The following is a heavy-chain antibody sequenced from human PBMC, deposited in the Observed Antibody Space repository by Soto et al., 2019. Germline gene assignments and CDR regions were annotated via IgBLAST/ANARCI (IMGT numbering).Heavy chain of an antibody. J-gene: IGHJ4*02. CDR2: IYYSGST. D-gene: IGHD4-17*01. CDR3: ARWGLYGDAVDY. Sequence: SGTLSLTCTVSGGSISSYYWSWIRQPPGKGLEWIGYIYYSGSTNYNPSLKSRVTMSVDTSKDQFSLKLSSVTAADTAVYYCARWGLYGDAVDYWGQGTLVTVSS. V-gene: IGHV4-59*01. CDR1: GGSISSYY.